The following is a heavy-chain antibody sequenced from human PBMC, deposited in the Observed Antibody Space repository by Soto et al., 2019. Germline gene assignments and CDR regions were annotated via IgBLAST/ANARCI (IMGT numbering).Heavy chain of an antibody. CDR1: GYTFTSYA. CDR3: ARGEFAAFDI. J-gene: IGHJ3*02. V-gene: IGHV1-3*01. Sequence: GASVKVSCKASGYTFTSYAMHWVRQAPGQRLEWMGWMNAGSGNTRYAQKFQGRVTMTRDTSVSTAYMELSSLRSEDTAVYYCARGEFAAFDIWGQGTMVTVSS. CDR2: MNAGSGNT.